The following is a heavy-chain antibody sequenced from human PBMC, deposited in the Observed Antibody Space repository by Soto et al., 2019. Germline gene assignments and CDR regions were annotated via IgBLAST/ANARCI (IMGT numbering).Heavy chain of an antibody. J-gene: IGHJ6*02. V-gene: IGHV1-58*01. CDR3: AADSGYYYDSSGYSYGMDV. D-gene: IGHD3-22*01. CDR1: GFTFTSSA. CDR2: IVVGSGNT. Sequence: SVKVSCKASGFTFTSSAVQWVRQACGQRLEWIGWIVVGSGNTNYAQKFQERVTITRDMSTSTAYMELSSLRSEDTAVYYCAADSGYYYDSSGYSYGMDVWGQGTTVTVSS.